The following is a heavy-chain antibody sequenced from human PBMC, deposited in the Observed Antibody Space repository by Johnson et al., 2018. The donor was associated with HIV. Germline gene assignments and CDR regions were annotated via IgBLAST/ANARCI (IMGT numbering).Heavy chain of an antibody. V-gene: IGHV3-20*04. CDR3: ARDQGYPEPAFDI. CDR2: INWNGGRT. Sequence: VQLVESGGGVVRPGGSLRLSCAAAGFTFDNYGMSWVRQAPGKGLEWVSGINWNGGRTGYADSVKGRFTISRDNAKNSLHLQMNSLRAEDTAVYYCARDQGYPEPAFDIWGQGTMVTVSS. J-gene: IGHJ3*02. CDR1: GFTFDNYG. D-gene: IGHD1-14*01.